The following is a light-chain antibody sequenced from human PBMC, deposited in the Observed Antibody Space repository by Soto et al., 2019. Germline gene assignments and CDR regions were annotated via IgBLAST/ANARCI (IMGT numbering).Light chain of an antibody. CDR2: DVS. V-gene: IGLV2-14*01. Sequence: SVLTQPASVSGSPGQSITISCTGTSSDVGGYNYVSWYQQHPGKAPKLMIYDVSIRPSGVSNRFSGSKSGNTASLTISGLQAEDEADYYCSSYTSSSAPYVFGTGTKVTVL. CDR3: SSYTSSSAPYV. CDR1: SSDVGGYNY. J-gene: IGLJ1*01.